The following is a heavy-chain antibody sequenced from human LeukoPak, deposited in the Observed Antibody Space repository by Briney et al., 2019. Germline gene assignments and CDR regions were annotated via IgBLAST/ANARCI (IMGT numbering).Heavy chain of an antibody. J-gene: IGHJ5*02. V-gene: IGHV4-59*01. CDR3: ARDRYQNRFDP. CDR1: GGSISSYY. D-gene: IGHD2-2*01. Sequence: SETLSLTCTVSGGSISSYYWSWIRQPPGKGLEWIGYFYYNGGTNYNPSLKSRVTISGDTSKNQVSLKLSSVTAADAAVYFCARDRYQNRFDPWGQGTLVTVSS. CDR2: FYYNGGT.